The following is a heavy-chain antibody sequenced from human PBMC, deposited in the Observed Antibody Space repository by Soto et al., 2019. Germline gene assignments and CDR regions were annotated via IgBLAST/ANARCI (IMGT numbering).Heavy chain of an antibody. CDR1: GYTFTSYA. CDR3: ARDMGGSNYYNYYGMDV. CDR2: INAGNGNT. J-gene: IGHJ6*02. Sequence: ASVKVSCKASGYTFTSYAMHWVRQAPGQRLEWMGWINAGNGNTKYSQKFQGRVTMTRDTSTSTVYMELSSLRSEDTAVYYCARDMGGSNYYNYYGMDVWGQGTTVTVSS. D-gene: IGHD5-12*01. V-gene: IGHV1-3*01.